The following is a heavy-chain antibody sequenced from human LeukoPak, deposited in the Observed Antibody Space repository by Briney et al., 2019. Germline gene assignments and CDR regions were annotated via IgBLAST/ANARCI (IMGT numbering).Heavy chain of an antibody. J-gene: IGHJ4*02. CDR3: ARAPEWYYFDY. CDR2: IYSGGST. Sequence: GGSLRLSCTVSGFTVSSNSMSWVRQAPGKGLEWVSFIYSGGSTQYSDSVKGRFTISRDNSKNTLYLQMNSLRAEDTAVYYCARAPEWYYFDYWGQGTLVTVSS. V-gene: IGHV3-53*01. CDR1: GFTVSSNS. D-gene: IGHD2-8*01.